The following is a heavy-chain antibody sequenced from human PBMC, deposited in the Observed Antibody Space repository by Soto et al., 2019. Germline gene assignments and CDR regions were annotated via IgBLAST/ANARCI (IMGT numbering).Heavy chain of an antibody. CDR3: ARRGNYFWSGGSLYYYAMYG. CDR2: IYPGDSDT. V-gene: IGHV5-51*01. J-gene: IGHJ6*02. CDR1: GKSLNSYG. D-gene: IGHD3-3*01. Sequence: GACLKLKSKGYGKSLNSYGSGWVRKITVKGLEWMGIIYPGDSDTRYSPSFQGQVTISPDKSISTAYLQWSSLKASDTAMYYCARRGNYFWSGGSLYYYAMYGCSRGTTLTVSS.